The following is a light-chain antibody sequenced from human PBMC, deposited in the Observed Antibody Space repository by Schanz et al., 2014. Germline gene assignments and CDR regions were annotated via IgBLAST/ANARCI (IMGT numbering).Light chain of an antibody. Sequence: EIVLTQSPGTLSLSPGERATLSCRTSQNISSTYFTWYQQKPGQAPRLLIYGTSRRATGIPERFSGSGSGTDFPLAISRLEPEDLVVYYCQQYASSLSYTFGQGTKLQIK. CDR3: QQYASSLSYT. CDR1: QNISSTY. CDR2: GTS. J-gene: IGKJ2*01. V-gene: IGKV3-20*01.